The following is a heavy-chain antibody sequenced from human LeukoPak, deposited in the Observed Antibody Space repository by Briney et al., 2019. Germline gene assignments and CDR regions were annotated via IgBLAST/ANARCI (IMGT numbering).Heavy chain of an antibody. V-gene: IGHV3-74*03. CDR2: INSYGTST. J-gene: IGHJ5*02. CDR3: ARGSDTVTTKDWFDP. D-gene: IGHD5-12*01. CDR1: GFTFSSYW. Sequence: GGSLRLSCAASGFTFSSYWMHWVRQVPGKGLVWVARINSYGTSTTYGDSIEGRFTISRDNAKNTLYLEVNSLRDDDTAVYYCARGSDTVTTKDWFDPWAQETRVSVSS.